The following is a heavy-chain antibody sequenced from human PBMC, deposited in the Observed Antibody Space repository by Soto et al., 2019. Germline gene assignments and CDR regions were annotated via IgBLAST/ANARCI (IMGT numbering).Heavy chain of an antibody. CDR3: ARGGGRPYHNHEFDF. Sequence: HVQLQESGPGLVKPSETLSLTCTVSGASITQYYWNWIRQSPGKGLEWIVSVSSTGSTVYNPSLTSRVSFSLDTSKNQFSLTLTSVTAADAAVYHCARGGGRPYHNHEFDFWGQGTLVTVSS. CDR2: VSSTGST. V-gene: IGHV4-59*01. CDR1: GASITQYY. D-gene: IGHD6-25*01. J-gene: IGHJ4*02.